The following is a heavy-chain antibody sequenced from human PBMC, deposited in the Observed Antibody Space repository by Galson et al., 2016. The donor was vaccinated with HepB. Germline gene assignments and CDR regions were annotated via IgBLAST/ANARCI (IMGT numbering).Heavy chain of an antibody. Sequence: SLRLSCAASGFTFRNYWMIWVRQAPGKGLEWVANIKEDGSDEYYVDSVKGRFTVSRDNARNSLYLQMNSLRADDTAVYYCAREIPPTYLKCDTTGYFDFWGQGTLATVSS. CDR1: GFTFRNYW. CDR3: AREIPPTYLKCDTTGYFDF. V-gene: IGHV3-7*03. J-gene: IGHJ4*02. D-gene: IGHD3-9*01. CDR2: IKEDGSDE.